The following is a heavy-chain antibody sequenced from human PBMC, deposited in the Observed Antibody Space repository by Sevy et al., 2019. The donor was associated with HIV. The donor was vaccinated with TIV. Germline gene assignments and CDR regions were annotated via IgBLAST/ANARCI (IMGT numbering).Heavy chain of an antibody. Sequence: ASVKVSCKASGYTFTGYYMHWVRQAPGQGLEWMGRINPNSGGTNYAQKFQGGVTMTRETSISKAYLELSRRRSDETAVYYCARDPGYSSSWPSNWFDPWGQGTLVTVSS. J-gene: IGHJ5*02. CDR3: ARDPGYSSSWPSNWFDP. CDR1: GYTFTGYY. V-gene: IGHV1-2*06. CDR2: INPNSGGT. D-gene: IGHD6-13*01.